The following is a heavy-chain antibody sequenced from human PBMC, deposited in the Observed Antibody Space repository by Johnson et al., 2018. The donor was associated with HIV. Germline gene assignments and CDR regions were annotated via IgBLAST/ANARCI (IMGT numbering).Heavy chain of an antibody. CDR1: GFTFSSYA. Sequence: VQLVESGGGLVQPGGSLRLSCAASGFTFSSYAMHWVRQAPGKGLEYVSAISSNGGSTYYANSVKGRFTISRDNSKNTLYLQMGSLRAEDMAVYYCARALSRFGVSDAFDVWGQGTMVTVSS. V-gene: IGHV3-64*01. CDR2: ISSNGGST. CDR3: ARALSRFGVSDAFDV. D-gene: IGHD3-10*01. J-gene: IGHJ3*01.